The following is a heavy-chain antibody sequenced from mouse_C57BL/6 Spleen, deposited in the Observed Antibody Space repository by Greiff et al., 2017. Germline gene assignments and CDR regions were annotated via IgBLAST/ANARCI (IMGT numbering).Heavy chain of an antibody. CDR3: ATGVLYAMDY. CDR2: IYPGDGDT. Sequence: QVQLQQSGPELVKPGASVKISCKASGYAFSSSWMNWVKQRPGKGLEWIGRIYPGDGDTNYNGKFKGKATLTADKSSNTAYMQLSSLTSEDSAVYFCATGVLYAMDYWGQGTSVTVSS. J-gene: IGHJ4*01. V-gene: IGHV1-82*01. CDR1: GYAFSSSW.